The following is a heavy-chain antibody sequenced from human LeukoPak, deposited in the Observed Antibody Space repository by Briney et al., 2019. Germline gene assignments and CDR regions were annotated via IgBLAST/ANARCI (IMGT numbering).Heavy chain of an antibody. CDR1: GSTFSSYS. J-gene: IGHJ4*02. Sequence: GGSLRLSCAASGSTFSSYSMNWVRQAPGKGLEWVSSISSSSSYIYYADSVKGRFTISRGNAKNSLYLQMSSLRAEYTAVYYCARDLPTSEVGATGSFDYWGQGTLVTVSS. V-gene: IGHV3-21*01. CDR2: ISSSSSYI. CDR3: ARDLPTSEVGATGSFDY. D-gene: IGHD1-26*01.